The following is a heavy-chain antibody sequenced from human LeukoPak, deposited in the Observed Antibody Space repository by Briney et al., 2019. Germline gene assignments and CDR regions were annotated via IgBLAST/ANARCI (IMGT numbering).Heavy chain of an antibody. CDR3: ARVVDYYGSGSYYPNWFDP. CDR2: IYYSGST. J-gene: IGHJ5*02. CDR1: GGSISSSSYY. Sequence: SETLSLTCTVSGGSISSSSYYWGWIRQPPGKGLEWIGSIYYSGSTYYNPSLKIRVTISVDTSKNQFSLKLSSVTAADTALYYCARVVDYYGSGSYYPNWFDPWGQGTLVTVSS. V-gene: IGHV4-39*01. D-gene: IGHD3-10*01.